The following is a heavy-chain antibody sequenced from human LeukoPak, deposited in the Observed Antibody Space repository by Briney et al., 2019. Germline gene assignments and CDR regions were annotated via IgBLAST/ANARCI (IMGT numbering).Heavy chain of an antibody. CDR2: ISSSGSTI. D-gene: IGHD1-1*01. CDR1: GFTFSSYE. V-gene: IGHV3-48*03. Sequence: GGSLRLSCAASGFTFSSYEMNWVRQAPGKGQEWVSYISSSGSTIYYADSVKGRFTISRDNAKNSLYLQMNGLRAEDTAVYYCARVSNWNLDYWGQGTLVTVSS. J-gene: IGHJ4*02. CDR3: ARVSNWNLDY.